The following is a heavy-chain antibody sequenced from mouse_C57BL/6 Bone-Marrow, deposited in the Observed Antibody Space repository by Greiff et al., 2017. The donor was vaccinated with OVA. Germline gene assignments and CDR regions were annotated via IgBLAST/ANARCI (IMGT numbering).Heavy chain of an antibody. J-gene: IGHJ1*03. CDR2: ITHSGET. CDR1: GFPITSGYY. Sequence: VQLVESGPGLVKPSQSLFLTCSITGFPITSGYYWIWIRQSPGKPLEWMGYITHSGETFYNPSLQSPISITRETSKNQFFLQLNSVTTEDTAMYYCAGDRLGSWYFDVWGTGTTVTVSS. D-gene: IGHD4-1*01. V-gene: IGHV12-3*01. CDR3: AGDRLGSWYFDV.